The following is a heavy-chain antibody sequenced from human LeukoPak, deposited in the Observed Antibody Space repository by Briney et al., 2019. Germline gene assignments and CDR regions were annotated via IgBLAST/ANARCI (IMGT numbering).Heavy chain of an antibody. V-gene: IGHV4-4*07. CDR2: IYTSGST. J-gene: IGHJ4*02. D-gene: IGHD6-19*01. Sequence: SETLSLTCSVSGDSITYSYWSWIRQPAGKGLEWIGRIYTSGSTNYNPSLKSRVTMSVDTSKNQFSLKLSSVTAADTAVYYCARSVRAVAGTIDYWGQGTLVTVSS. CDR3: ARSVRAVAGTIDY. CDR1: GDSITYSY.